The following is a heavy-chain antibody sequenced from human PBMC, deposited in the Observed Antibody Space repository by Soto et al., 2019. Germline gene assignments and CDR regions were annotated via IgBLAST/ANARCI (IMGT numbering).Heavy chain of an antibody. Sequence: QVQLVESGGGVVQPGRSLRLSCAASGFTFSSYGMHWVRQAPGKGLEWVAVIWYDGSNKYYADSVKGRFTISRDNSKNTLYLQMNSLRADDTAVYYCARPTISSGFDYWGQGTLVTVSS. J-gene: IGHJ4*02. D-gene: IGHD6-19*01. CDR1: GFTFSSYG. V-gene: IGHV3-33*01. CDR2: IWYDGSNK. CDR3: ARPTISSGFDY.